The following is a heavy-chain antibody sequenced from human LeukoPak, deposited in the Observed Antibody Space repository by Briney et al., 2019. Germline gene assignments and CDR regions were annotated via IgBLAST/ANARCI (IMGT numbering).Heavy chain of an antibody. CDR1: GGSFSGYY. D-gene: IGHD3-3*01. CDR2: INHSGST. V-gene: IGHV4-34*01. Sequence: SETLSLTCAVYGGSFSGYYWSWIRQPPGKGLEWIGEINHSGSTNYNPSLKSRVTISVDTSKNQFSLKLSSVTAADTAVYYCARGSYDFWSGHYYHFDYWGQGTLVTVSS. J-gene: IGHJ4*02. CDR3: ARGSYDFWSGHYYHFDY.